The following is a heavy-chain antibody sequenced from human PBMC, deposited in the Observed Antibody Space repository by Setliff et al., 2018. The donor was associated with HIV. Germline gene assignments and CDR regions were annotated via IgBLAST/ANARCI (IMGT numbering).Heavy chain of an antibody. CDR3: AKLTPFDY. D-gene: IGHD7-27*01. CDR1: GGSFSDYY. Sequence: ETLSLTCAVYGGSFSDYYWNWIRQPPGKGLEWIGEINHSGSTNYNPSLKSRVTISLDTSKNQFSLKLSSVTAADTAVYYCAKLTPFDYWGQGTLVTVSS. V-gene: IGHV4-34*01. J-gene: IGHJ4*02. CDR2: INHSGST.